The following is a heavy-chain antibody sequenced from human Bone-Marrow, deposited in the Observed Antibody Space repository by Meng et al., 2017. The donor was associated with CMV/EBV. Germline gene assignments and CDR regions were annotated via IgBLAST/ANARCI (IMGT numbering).Heavy chain of an antibody. Sequence: SVKVSCKASGGTFSSYAISWVRQAPGQGLEWMGGIIPIFGTANYAQKFQGRVTITTDESTSTAYMELSSLRAEDTAVYYCAKGGYAGEDFYAIDVWGQGTAVTVSS. V-gene: IGHV1-69*05. CDR1: GGTFSSYA. CDR3: AKGGYAGEDFYAIDV. CDR2: IIPIFGTA. J-gene: IGHJ6*01. D-gene: IGHD3-10*01.